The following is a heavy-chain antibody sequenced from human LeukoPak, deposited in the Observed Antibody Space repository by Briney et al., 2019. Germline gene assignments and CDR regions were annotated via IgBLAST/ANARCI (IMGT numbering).Heavy chain of an antibody. Sequence: ASVKVSCKASGYTFTSYGISWVRQAPGQGLEWMGWISAYNDNTNYAQKLQDRVTMTTDTSTSTAYMELKSLRSDDTAVYYCARDLGRYSYGYYFDYWGQGTLVTVSS. D-gene: IGHD5-18*01. J-gene: IGHJ4*02. CDR2: ISAYNDNT. V-gene: IGHV1-18*01. CDR1: GYTFTSYG. CDR3: ARDLGRYSYGYYFDY.